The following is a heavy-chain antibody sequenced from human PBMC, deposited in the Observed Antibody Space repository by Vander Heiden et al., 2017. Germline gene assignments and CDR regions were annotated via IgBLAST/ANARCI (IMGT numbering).Heavy chain of an antibody. CDR3: ARASYSSSPDY. D-gene: IGHD6-6*01. CDR1: GFTFRSYI. V-gene: IGHV3-21*01. CDR2: ISPTSTYI. J-gene: IGHJ4*02. Sequence: EVQLVEFGGGLVKPGGSLRLSCAASGFTFRSYIMNWVRQAPGKGLEWVSYISPTSTYIYYTDSVKGRFTISRDNAKNSLYLQMYSLRAEDTAVYYCARASYSSSPDYWGQGTLVTVSS.